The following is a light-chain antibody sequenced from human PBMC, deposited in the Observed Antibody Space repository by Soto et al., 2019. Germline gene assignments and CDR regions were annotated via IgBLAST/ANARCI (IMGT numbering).Light chain of an antibody. V-gene: IGLV2-14*03. CDR2: DVT. CDR1: SSDIGAYNY. J-gene: IGLJ3*02. Sequence: QSVLTQPASVSGSPGQSITFSCTGTSSDIGAYNYVSWYQHHPGKAPKLLIYDVTDRPSGVSDRFSGSNSGTTASLTISGLQAEDEADYFCSSYTTINTVVVFGGGTKVTVL. CDR3: SSYTTINTVVV.